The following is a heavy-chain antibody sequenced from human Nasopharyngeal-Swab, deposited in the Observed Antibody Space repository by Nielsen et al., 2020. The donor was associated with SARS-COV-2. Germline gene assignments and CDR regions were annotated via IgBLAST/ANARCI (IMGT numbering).Heavy chain of an antibody. J-gene: IGHJ6*02. Sequence: ASVTVSCKASGYTFTSYYMHWVRQAPVQGLEWMGIINPSGGSTSYAQKFQGRVTMTRDTSTSTVYMELSSLRSEDTAVYYCARDEVGNGYWTGYGMDVWGQGTTVTVSS. V-gene: IGHV1-46*01. CDR3: ARDEVGNGYWTGYGMDV. CDR1: GYTFTSYY. CDR2: INPSGGST. D-gene: IGHD1-1*01.